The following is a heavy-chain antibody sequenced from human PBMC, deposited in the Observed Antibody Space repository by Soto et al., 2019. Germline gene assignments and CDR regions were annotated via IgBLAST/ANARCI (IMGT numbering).Heavy chain of an antibody. CDR3: ARRSSREYSGYEPWAAHDAFDI. CDR2: IYYSGST. J-gene: IGHJ3*02. Sequence: QLQLQESGPGLVKPSETLSLTCTVSGGSISSSSYYWGWIRQPPGKGLEWIGSIYYSGSTYYNPSLKSRATISVHTSKTQFSLKLSPVTAADTAVYYCARRSSREYSGYEPWAAHDAFDIWGQGTMVTVSS. CDR1: GGSISSSSYY. V-gene: IGHV4-39*01. D-gene: IGHD5-12*01.